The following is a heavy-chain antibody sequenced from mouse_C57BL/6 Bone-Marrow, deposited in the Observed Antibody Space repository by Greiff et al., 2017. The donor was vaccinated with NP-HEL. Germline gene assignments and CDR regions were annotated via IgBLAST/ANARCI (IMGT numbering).Heavy chain of an antibody. V-gene: IGHV1-61*01. CDR1: GYTFTSYW. Sequence: VQLQQPGAELVRPGSSVKLSCKASGYTFTSYWMDWVKQRPGQGLEWIGNIYPSDSETHYNQKFKDKATLTVDKSSSTAYMQLSSLTSEDSAVYYCARRGDYDDMDYWGQGTSVTVSS. CDR2: IYPSDSET. J-gene: IGHJ4*01. CDR3: ARRGDYDDMDY.